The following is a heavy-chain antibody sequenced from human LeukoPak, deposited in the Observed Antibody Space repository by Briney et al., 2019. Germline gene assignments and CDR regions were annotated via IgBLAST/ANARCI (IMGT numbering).Heavy chain of an antibody. D-gene: IGHD3-3*01. V-gene: IGHV3-48*03. J-gene: IGHJ4*02. CDR2: ISSSGSTI. CDR1: GFTFSSYE. CDR3: ARTSKYYDFWSGYGDKNNNDY. Sequence: GGSLRLSCAASGFTFSSYEMNWVRQAPGKGLEWVSYISSSGSTIYYADSVKGRFTISRDNAKNSLYLLMNSLRAEDTAVYYCARTSKYYDFWSGYGDKNNNDYWGQGTLVTVSS.